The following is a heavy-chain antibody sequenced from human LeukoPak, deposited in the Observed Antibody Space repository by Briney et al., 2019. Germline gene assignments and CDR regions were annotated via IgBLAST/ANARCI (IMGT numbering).Heavy chain of an antibody. V-gene: IGHV3-53*01. J-gene: IGHJ3*02. CDR1: GFTVSSNY. CDR2: IYSGGST. Sequence: GGSLRLSCAASGFTVSSNYMSWVRQAPGKGLEWVPVIYSGGSTYYADSVKGRFTISRDNSKNTLYLQMNSLRAEDTAVYYCARRLQLWYAFDIWGQGTMVTVSS. D-gene: IGHD5-18*01. CDR3: ARRLQLWYAFDI.